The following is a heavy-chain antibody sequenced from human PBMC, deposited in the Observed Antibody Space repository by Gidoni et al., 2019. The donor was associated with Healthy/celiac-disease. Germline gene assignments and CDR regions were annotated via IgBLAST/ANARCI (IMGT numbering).Heavy chain of an antibody. J-gene: IGHJ6*02. CDR1: GYTFTGSY. CDR3: ARGADILTGSYGMDV. CDR2: INPNRGGT. D-gene: IGHD3-9*01. V-gene: IGHV1-2*02. Sequence: QVQLVQSGAEVKKPGASLKVSCKASGYTFTGSYMHWVRQAPGQGLEWMGWINPNRGGTNYAQKVQGRVTMTRDTSISTAYMELSRLRSDDTAVYYCARGADILTGSYGMDVWGQGTTVTVSS.